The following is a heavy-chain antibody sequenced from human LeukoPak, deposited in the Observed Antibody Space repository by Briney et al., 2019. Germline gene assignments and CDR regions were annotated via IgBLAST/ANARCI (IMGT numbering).Heavy chain of an antibody. D-gene: IGHD5-18*01. CDR3: ARQNVDTAMVPFYYYYGMDV. CDR2: IIPIFGTA. J-gene: IGHJ6*02. Sequence: SVKVSCKASGYTFSSYAISWVRQAPGQGLEWMGGIIPIFGTANYAQKFQGRVTITADESTSTAYMELSSLRSEDTAVYYCARQNVDTAMVPFYYYYGMDVWGQGTTVTVSS. V-gene: IGHV1-69*13. CDR1: GYTFSSYA.